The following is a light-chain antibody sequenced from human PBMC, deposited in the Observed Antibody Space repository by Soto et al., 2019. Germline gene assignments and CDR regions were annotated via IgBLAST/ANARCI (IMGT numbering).Light chain of an antibody. CDR3: SSYTTISTYV. Sequence: QSVLTQPASVSGSPGQSIIISCTGTFNDVGAHNYVSWYQQHPGKAPKLVIYEVSNRPSGISNRFSGFKAGNTASLTISGLQAEDEADYYCSSYTTISTYVFGTGTQLTVL. J-gene: IGLJ1*01. V-gene: IGLV2-14*01. CDR1: FNDVGAHNY. CDR2: EVS.